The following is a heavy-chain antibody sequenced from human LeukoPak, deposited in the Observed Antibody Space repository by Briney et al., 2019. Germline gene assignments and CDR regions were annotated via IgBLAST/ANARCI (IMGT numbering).Heavy chain of an antibody. Sequence: GGSLRLSCAASGSTFSSYSMNWVRQAPGKGLEWVSSISSSSSYIYYADSVKGRFTISRDNAKNSLYLQMNSLRAEDTAVYYCARGLSGSYFYFDYWGQGTLVTVSS. D-gene: IGHD1-26*01. CDR1: GSTFSSYS. V-gene: IGHV3-21*01. J-gene: IGHJ4*02. CDR2: ISSSSSYI. CDR3: ARGLSGSYFYFDY.